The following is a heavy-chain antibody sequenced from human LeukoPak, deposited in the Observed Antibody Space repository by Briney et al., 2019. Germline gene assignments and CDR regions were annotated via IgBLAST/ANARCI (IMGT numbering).Heavy chain of an antibody. D-gene: IGHD4-11*01. Sequence: SETLSLTCAVYGESFSGYYWSWIRQPPGKGLEWIGEINHSGSTNYNPSLKSRVTISVDTSKNQFSLKLSSVTAADTAVYYCARQYSNSPYYYYYYYMDVWGKGTTVTVSS. CDR2: INHSGST. V-gene: IGHV4-34*01. J-gene: IGHJ6*03. CDR3: ARQYSNSPYYYYYYYMDV. CDR1: GESFSGYY.